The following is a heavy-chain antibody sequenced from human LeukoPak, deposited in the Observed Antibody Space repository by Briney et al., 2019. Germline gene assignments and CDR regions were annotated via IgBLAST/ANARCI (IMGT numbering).Heavy chain of an antibody. J-gene: IGHJ4*02. Sequence: GSLRLPCAASGFTFSNDGLHWVRQAPGKGLEWAAAIWYDGSNKYYGDSVKGRFTISRDNSKNTLYLQMNSLRAEDTAAYYCARAGYGDPHFDFWGQGTLVTVSS. CDR3: ARAGYGDPHFDF. V-gene: IGHV3-33*01. CDR1: GFTFSNDG. D-gene: IGHD4-17*01. CDR2: IWYDGSNK.